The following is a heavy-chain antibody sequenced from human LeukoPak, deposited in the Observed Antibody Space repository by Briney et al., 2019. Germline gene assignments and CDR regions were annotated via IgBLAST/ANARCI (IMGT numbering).Heavy chain of an antibody. D-gene: IGHD3-16*01. CDR3: ARRQMITSEGATTPFDY. CDR1: GFTFSSYS. CDR2: ISSSSSTI. J-gene: IGHJ4*02. Sequence: QPGGSLILSCAASGFTFSSYSMNWVRQAPGKGLEWVSYISSSSSTIYYADSVKGRFTISRDNAKNSLYLQMNSLRAEDTAVYYCARRQMITSEGATTPFDYWGQGTLVTVSS. V-gene: IGHV3-48*01.